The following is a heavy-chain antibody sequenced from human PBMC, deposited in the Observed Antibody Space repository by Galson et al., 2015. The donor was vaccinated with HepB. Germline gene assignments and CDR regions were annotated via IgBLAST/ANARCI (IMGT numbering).Heavy chain of an antibody. CDR3: VKLLSMTAAETSDN. CDR1: GFTFSSYS. Sequence: SLRFSCAASGFTFSSYSMHWVRQAPGKGLEYVSGINSKDGGAYYADSVKGRFTISRDNSKNALFLQMSSLRFEDTAVYYCVKLLSMTAAETSDNWGQGTLVTVST. J-gene: IGHJ4*02. CDR2: INSKDGGA. D-gene: IGHD2-8*01. V-gene: IGHV3-64D*06.